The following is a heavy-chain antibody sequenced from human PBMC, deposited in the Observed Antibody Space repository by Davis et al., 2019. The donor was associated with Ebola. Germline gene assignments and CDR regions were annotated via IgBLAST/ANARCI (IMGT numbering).Heavy chain of an antibody. CDR3: ARGDSSDGMDV. Sequence: MPSETLSLTCAVSGGSISRGGYSWSWIRQPPGKGLEWIGYIYHSGSTYYNPSLKSRVTISVDRSKNQFSLKLSSVTAADTAVYYCARGDSSDGMDVWGKGTTVTVSS. CDR2: IYHSGST. D-gene: IGHD3-22*01. V-gene: IGHV4-30-2*01. J-gene: IGHJ6*04. CDR1: GGSISRGGYS.